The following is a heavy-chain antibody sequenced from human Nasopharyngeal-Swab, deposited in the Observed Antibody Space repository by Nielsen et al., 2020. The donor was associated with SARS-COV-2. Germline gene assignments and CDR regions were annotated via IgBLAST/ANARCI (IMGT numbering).Heavy chain of an antibody. V-gene: IGHV1-46*01. CDR2: INPSGGST. J-gene: IGHJ4*02. Sequence: ASVKVSCKASGYTFTSYYMHWVRQAPGQGLEWMGIINPSGGSTGYAQKFQGRVTMTRDTSTSTVYMELSSLRSEDTAVYYCAREEAVAGRIDYWGQGTLVTVSS. D-gene: IGHD6-19*01. CDR3: AREEAVAGRIDY. CDR1: GYTFTSYY.